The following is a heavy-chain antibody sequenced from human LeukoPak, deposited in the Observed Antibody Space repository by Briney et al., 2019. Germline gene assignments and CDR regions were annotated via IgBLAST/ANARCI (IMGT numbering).Heavy chain of an antibody. V-gene: IGHV3-66*01. Sequence: GGSLRLSCAASGFTVTTNYMTWVRQAPGKGLEWVSIIYSGGYTDYADSVKGRFTISRDNSKNTLDLQMNSLRAEDTAVYYCARGLEYSGSKGVFDYWGQGTLVTVSS. CDR2: IYSGGYT. J-gene: IGHJ4*02. CDR3: ARGLEYSGSKGVFDY. D-gene: IGHD1-26*01. CDR1: GFTVTTNY.